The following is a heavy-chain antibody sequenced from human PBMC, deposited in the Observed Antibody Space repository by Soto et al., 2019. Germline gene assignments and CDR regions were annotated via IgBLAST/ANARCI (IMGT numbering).Heavy chain of an antibody. V-gene: IGHV2-5*01. J-gene: IGHJ5*02. CDR2: IYWNDDT. D-gene: IGHD4-17*01. CDR1: GFSLTTAGAG. CDR3: AHRGYGNYPRDNWFDP. Sequence: QITLKESGPTLVKPIQTLTLTCTFSGFSLTTAGAGVGWIRQPPGKALEWLALIYWNDDTRYSPSLKSRLTITKDTSKNQVVLRMTNMDPVDTATYYCAHRGYGNYPRDNWFDPWGQGSLVIVSS.